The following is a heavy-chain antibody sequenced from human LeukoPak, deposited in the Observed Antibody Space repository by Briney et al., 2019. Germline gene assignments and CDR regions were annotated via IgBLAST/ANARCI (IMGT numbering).Heavy chain of an antibody. D-gene: IGHD2-21*02. Sequence: GVSLRLSCAASGFTFSPYWMHWVRQGPGKGLVWVARIDSDGSSTIYADYVKGRLTISRDNAQNTLYLQMDSLRAEDTAVYYCARGGGDHAFDVWGQGTMVTVSS. CDR2: IDSDGSST. V-gene: IGHV3-74*01. J-gene: IGHJ3*01. CDR3: ARGGGDHAFDV. CDR1: GFTFSPYW.